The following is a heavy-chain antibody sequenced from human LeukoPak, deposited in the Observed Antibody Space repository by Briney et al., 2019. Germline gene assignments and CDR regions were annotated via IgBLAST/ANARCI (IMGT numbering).Heavy chain of an antibody. V-gene: IGHV4-30-4*08. CDR1: GGPISSGDYF. Sequence: SETLSLTCSVSGGPISSGDYFWSWIRQPPGKGLEWIGYIYRSGSTYYSPSLKSRVSISLDTSKNQFSPKLSSVTAADTAVYYCARANYAYGDYWGQGTLVTVSS. CDR2: IYRSGST. J-gene: IGHJ4*02. CDR3: ARANYAYGDY. D-gene: IGHD2-2*01.